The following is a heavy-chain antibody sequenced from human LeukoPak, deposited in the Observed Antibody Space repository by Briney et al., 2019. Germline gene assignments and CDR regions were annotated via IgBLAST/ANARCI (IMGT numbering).Heavy chain of an antibody. CDR2: IYYSGST. CDR3: ARRGRNSSGWQDYL. Sequence: SHTLSLTSTVSGGSISSYYWSWIRQPPGKGPEPFGYIYYSGSTNYNPSLSSRVTISIDTAKNQFSLKLTSVTAADTAVYYCARRGRNSSGWQDYLWGQGTLVTVSS. CDR1: GGSISSYY. V-gene: IGHV4-59*07. D-gene: IGHD6-25*01. J-gene: IGHJ4*02.